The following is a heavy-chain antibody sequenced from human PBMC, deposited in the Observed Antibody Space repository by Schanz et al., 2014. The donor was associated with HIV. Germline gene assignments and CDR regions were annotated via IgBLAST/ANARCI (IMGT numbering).Heavy chain of an antibody. D-gene: IGHD4-17*01. CDR2: ISGSGGST. Sequence: VQLVESGGHLVQPGGSLRLSCTVSGFTFSNYAMTWVRQAPGKGLEWVSSISGSGGSTYYADSVKGRFTISRGNSKNTLYLQMNSLRAEDTAVYYCAKGGFYGDYVSYYYGLDVWGQGTTVTVSS. J-gene: IGHJ6*02. CDR3: AKGGFYGDYVSYYYGLDV. CDR1: GFTFSNYA. V-gene: IGHV3-23*04.